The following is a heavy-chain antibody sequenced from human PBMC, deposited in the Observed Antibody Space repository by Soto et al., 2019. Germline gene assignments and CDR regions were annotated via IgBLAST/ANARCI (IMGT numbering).Heavy chain of an antibody. CDR1: GFIFSAYT. D-gene: IGHD2-15*01. V-gene: IGHV3-21*01. CDR2: ISDTSSYI. CDR3: ARDRIEVGVAAPVDY. Sequence: EVQLVESGGGLVKPGGSLRLSCAASGFIFSAYTMNWVRQAPGKGLEWVSSISDTSSYIYYADSAKGRFTISRDNAKNSLYLQRNSLTADDTAVYYWARDRIEVGVAAPVDYWGQGSLVTVSS. J-gene: IGHJ4*02.